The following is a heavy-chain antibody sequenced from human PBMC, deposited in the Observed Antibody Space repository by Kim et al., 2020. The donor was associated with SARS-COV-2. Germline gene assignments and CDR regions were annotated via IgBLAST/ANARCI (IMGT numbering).Heavy chain of an antibody. CDR2: ISAYNGNT. CDR3: ARADYYDSSGLNWFDP. J-gene: IGHJ5*02. D-gene: IGHD3-22*01. Sequence: ASVKVSCKASGYTFTSYGISWVRQAPGQGLEWMGWISAYNGNTNYAQKLQGRVTMTTDTSTSTAYMELRSLRSDDTAVYYCARADYYDSSGLNWFDPWGQGTLVTVSS. V-gene: IGHV1-18*01. CDR1: GYTFTSYG.